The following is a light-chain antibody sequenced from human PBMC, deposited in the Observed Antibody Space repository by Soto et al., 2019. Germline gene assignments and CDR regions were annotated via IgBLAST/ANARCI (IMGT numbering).Light chain of an antibody. Sequence: IQLTQSPSSLSASVGDRVTITCRASQGINNFLAWYQQIPGEAPKLLIFAASTLQSGAPSRFSGSGSGTDVTLAISSLQPEDFATYDCQQLHGSPLTFGGGTKVEI. CDR2: AAS. J-gene: IGKJ4*01. CDR3: QQLHGSPLT. CDR1: QGINNF. V-gene: IGKV1-9*01.